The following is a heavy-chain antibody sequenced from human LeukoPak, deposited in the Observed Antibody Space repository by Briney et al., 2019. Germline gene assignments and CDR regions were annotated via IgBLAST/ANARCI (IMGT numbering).Heavy chain of an antibody. CDR2: IDWDDDK. J-gene: IGHJ4*02. CDR1: GFSLSTSGMC. Sequence: SGPALVKPTQTLTLTYTFSGFSLSTSGMCVSWIRQPPGKALEWLARIDWDDDKYYSTSLKTRLTISKDTSKNQVVLTMTNMDPVDTATYYCARSISDSSGYYYPDYWGQGTLVTVSS. CDR3: ARSISDSSGYYYPDY. V-gene: IGHV2-70*11. D-gene: IGHD3-22*01.